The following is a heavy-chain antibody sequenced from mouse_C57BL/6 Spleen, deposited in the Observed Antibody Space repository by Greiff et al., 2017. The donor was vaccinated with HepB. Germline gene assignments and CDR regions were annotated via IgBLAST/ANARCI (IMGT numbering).Heavy chain of an antibody. Sequence: QVQLQQSGAELVKPGASVKLSCKASGYTFTSYWMQWVKQRPGQGLEWIGEIDPSDSYTNYNQKFKGKATLTVDTSSSTAYMQLSSLTSEDSAVYYCAGGYGAWFAYWGQGTLVTVSA. CDR3: AGGYGAWFAY. J-gene: IGHJ3*01. D-gene: IGHD2-2*01. CDR2: IDPSDSYT. V-gene: IGHV1-50*01. CDR1: GYTFTSYW.